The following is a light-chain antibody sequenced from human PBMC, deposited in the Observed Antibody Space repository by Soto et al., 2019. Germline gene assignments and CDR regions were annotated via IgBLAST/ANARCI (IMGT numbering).Light chain of an antibody. CDR3: QQYGRSSIT. CDR1: QSVSSSY. CDR2: GAS. V-gene: IGKV3-20*01. J-gene: IGKJ5*01. Sequence: EIAVTDSLRTLSLSPGERATXSCRASQSVSSSYLARYQQKPGQAPRLLIYGASSRATGIPDRFSASGSGTDFTLTISRLEPEDFAVYYCQQYGRSSITFGQGIRM.